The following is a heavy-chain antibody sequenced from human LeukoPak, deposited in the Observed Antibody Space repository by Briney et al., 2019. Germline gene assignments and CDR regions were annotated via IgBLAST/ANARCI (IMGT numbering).Heavy chain of an antibody. CDR3: ARHRYSYGYADY. CDR1: GGSFSGYY. V-gene: IGHV4-34*01. D-gene: IGHD5-18*01. CDR2: INHSGST. Sequence: PSETLSLTCAVYGGSFSGYYWSWIRQPPGKGLEWIGEINHSGSTNYNPSLKSRVTISVDTSKNQFSLKLSSVTAADTAVYYCARHRYSYGYADYWGQGTLVTVSS. J-gene: IGHJ4*02.